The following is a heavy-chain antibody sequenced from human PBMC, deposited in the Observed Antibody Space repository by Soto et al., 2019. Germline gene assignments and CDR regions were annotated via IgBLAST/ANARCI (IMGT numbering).Heavy chain of an antibody. CDR1: GYIFTAYD. D-gene: IGHD3-3*01. CDR3: ARGSSFGVADYHGMDV. Sequence: ASVKVSCKASGYIFTAYDMHWVRQAPGQGREWMGWINPNSGGTNYAQKFQDWVTMTRDTSISTAYMEVSRLKSDDTAVYYCARGSSFGVADYHGMDVWAQGTTVTVSS. CDR2: INPNSGGT. V-gene: IGHV1-2*04. J-gene: IGHJ6*02.